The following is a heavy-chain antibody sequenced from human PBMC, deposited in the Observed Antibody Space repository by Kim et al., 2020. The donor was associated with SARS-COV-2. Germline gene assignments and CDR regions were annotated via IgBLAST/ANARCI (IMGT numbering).Heavy chain of an antibody. CDR2: INTNTGNP. D-gene: IGHD2-8*01. CDR3: AREMVDAITTTGN. Sequence: ASVKVSCKASGYMFTSYAMNWVRQAPGQGLEWMGWINTNTGNPTYAQGLTGRFVFSLDTSVSTAYLQISSLKAEDTAVYYCAREMVDAITTTGNWGEGTRVTVSS. V-gene: IGHV7-4-1*02. J-gene: IGHJ4*02. CDR1: GYMFTSYA.